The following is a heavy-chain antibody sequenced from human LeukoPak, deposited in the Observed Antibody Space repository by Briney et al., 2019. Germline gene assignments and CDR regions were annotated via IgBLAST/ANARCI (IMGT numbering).Heavy chain of an antibody. CDR3: ARDLGDYGGY. CDR2: ISYYGSNK. J-gene: IGHJ4*02. Sequence: GGSLRLSCAASGFTFSSYAMHWVRQAPGKGLEWVAVISYYGSNKYYADSVKGRFTISRDNSKNTLYLQMNSLRAEDTAVYYCARDLGDYGGYWGQGTLVTVSS. CDR1: GFTFSSYA. D-gene: IGHD4-17*01. V-gene: IGHV3-30-3*01.